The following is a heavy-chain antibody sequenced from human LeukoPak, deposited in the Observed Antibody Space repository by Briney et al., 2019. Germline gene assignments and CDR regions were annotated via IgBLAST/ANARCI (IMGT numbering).Heavy chain of an antibody. CDR1: GFTFTSSA. CDR2: IVVGSGNT. Sequence: ASVKVSCKASGFTFTSSAMQWVRQACGQGLEWIGWIVVGSGNTNYAQKFQERVTITRDMSTSTAYMELSSLRSEDTAVYYCAAESGGGNSDAFDIWGQGTMLTVSS. J-gene: IGHJ3*02. D-gene: IGHD4-23*01. CDR3: AAESGGGNSDAFDI. V-gene: IGHV1-58*02.